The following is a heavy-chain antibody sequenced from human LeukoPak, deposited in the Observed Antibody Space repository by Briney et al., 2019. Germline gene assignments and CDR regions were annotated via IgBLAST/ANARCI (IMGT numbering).Heavy chain of an antibody. D-gene: IGHD6-13*01. CDR3: ARVSIRRGISY. V-gene: IGHV3-66*01. CDR2: IYSGGST. J-gene: IGHJ4*02. CDR1: GFAVSSNY. Sequence: PGGSLRLSCAASGFAVSSNYMSWVRQAPGKGLEWVAVIYSGGSTNYADSVKGRFTISRDSAKNTLYLQMNSLRAEDTAVYYCARVSIRRGISYWGQGTLVTVSS.